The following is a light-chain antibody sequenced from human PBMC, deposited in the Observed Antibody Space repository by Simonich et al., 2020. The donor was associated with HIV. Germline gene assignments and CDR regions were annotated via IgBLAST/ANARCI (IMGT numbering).Light chain of an antibody. J-gene: IGKJ3*01. CDR3: QQYYSTPFT. CDR2: WAS. CDR1: QSFLYSSNNKNY. Sequence: DIVMTQSPDSLAVSLGERATINCKSSQSFLYSSNNKNYLAWYQQKPGQPPKLLIYWASTRESGVPDRFSGRGSGTDFTLTISSLQAEDVAVYYCQQYYSTPFTFGPGTKVDIK. V-gene: IGKV4-1*01.